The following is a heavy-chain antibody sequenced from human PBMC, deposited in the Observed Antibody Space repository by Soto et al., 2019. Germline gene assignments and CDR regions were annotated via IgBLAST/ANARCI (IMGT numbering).Heavy chain of an antibody. D-gene: IGHD2-21*01. CDR3: AASCVGCGGFNYYGMDV. J-gene: IGHJ6*02. Sequence: QVQLQESGPGLVKPSQTLSLTCTVSGGSISSGGYYWSWIRQHPGKGLEWIGYIYYSGSTHYNPSLKSRVTISVDTSXNXFSLKLSXXXAPDTAVYYCAASCVGCGGFNYYGMDVWGQGTTVTVSS. CDR1: GGSISSGGYY. CDR2: IYYSGST. V-gene: IGHV4-31*03.